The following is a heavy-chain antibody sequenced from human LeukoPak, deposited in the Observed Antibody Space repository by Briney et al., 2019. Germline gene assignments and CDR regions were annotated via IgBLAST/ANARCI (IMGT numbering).Heavy chain of an antibody. CDR2: IKSKTDGGTT. J-gene: IGHJ4*02. Sequence: GGSLRLSCAASGFTFSNAWMSWVRQAPGKGLEWVGRIKSKTDGGTTDYAAPVKGRFTISRDDSKNTLYLQMNSLKTEDTAVYYCTTAGYSSGWYYFDYWGQGTLVTVPS. V-gene: IGHV3-15*01. CDR3: TTAGYSSGWYYFDY. D-gene: IGHD6-19*01. CDR1: GFTFSNAW.